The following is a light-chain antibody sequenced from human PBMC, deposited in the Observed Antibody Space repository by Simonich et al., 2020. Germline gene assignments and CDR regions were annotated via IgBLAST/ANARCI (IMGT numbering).Light chain of an antibody. J-gene: IGKJ5*01. Sequence: EIVLTQSPATLSLSPGERATLSCRASQSVSSYLAWYQQKPGQAPRLLIYDASNRATGIPDRCSGSGSGTDFTLTISSLEPEDFAVYYCQQRSNWITFGQGTRLEIK. CDR2: DAS. CDR3: QQRSNWIT. CDR1: QSVSSY. V-gene: IGKV3-11*01.